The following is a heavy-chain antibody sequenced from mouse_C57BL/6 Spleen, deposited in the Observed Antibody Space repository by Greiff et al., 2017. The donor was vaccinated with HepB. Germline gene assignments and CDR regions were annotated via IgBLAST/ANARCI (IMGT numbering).Heavy chain of an antibody. CDR2: IDPSDSYT. CDR3: ASTGVSFAY. V-gene: IGHV1-69*01. CDR1: GYTFTSYW. D-gene: IGHD4-1*02. Sequence: QVQLQQPGAELVMPGASVKLSCKASGYTFTSYWMHWVKQRPGQGLEWIGEIDPSDSYTNYNQKFKGKSTLTVDKSSSTDYMQLSSLTSEYSAVYYCASTGVSFAYWGQGTLVTVSA. J-gene: IGHJ3*01.